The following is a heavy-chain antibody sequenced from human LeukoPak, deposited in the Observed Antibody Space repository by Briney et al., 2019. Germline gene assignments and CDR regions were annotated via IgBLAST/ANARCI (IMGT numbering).Heavy chain of an antibody. Sequence: GGSLRLSCAASGFAFSSYAMTWVRQAPGKGLEWVSAISGSGGSTYCADSVKGRFTISRDTFKNTLYLQMNSLRAEDTAVYYCARSQAAVPTATQYLDVWGKGTTVTVSS. CDR2: ISGSGGST. CDR1: GFAFSSYA. CDR3: ARSQAAVPTATQYLDV. V-gene: IGHV3-23*01. D-gene: IGHD2-2*01. J-gene: IGHJ6*03.